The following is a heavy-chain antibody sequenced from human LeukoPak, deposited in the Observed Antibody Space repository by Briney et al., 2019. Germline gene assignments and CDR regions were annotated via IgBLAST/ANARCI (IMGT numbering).Heavy chain of an antibody. CDR2: IIPIFGTA. CDR3: ARQMATIGNDAFDI. V-gene: IGHV1-69*13. J-gene: IGHJ3*02. CDR1: GGTFSSYA. Sequence: GASVKVSCKASGGTFSSYAISWVRQAPGQGLEWMGGIIPIFGTANYAQKFQGRVTITADESTSTAYMELRSLRSDDTAVYYCARQMATIGNDAFDIWGQGTMVTVSS. D-gene: IGHD5-24*01.